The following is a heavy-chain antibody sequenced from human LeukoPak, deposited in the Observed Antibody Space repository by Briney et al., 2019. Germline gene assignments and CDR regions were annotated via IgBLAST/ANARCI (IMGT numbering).Heavy chain of an antibody. CDR1: GFTFSSYS. CDR3: ARGKRGFGDPYSYLDY. Sequence: PGGSLRLSCAASGFTFSSYSMNWVRQAPGKGLEWVSYISSSSSSTYYADSVKGRITISRDNAKDTMAMPLDSLKVEDTGVYYCARGKRGFGDPYSYLDYWGQGLLVTVSS. V-gene: IGHV3-48*01. CDR2: ISSSSSST. D-gene: IGHD3-16*01. J-gene: IGHJ4*02.